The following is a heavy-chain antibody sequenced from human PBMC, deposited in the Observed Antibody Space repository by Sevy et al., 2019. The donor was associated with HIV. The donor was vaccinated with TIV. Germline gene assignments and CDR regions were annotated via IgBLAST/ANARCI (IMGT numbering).Heavy chain of an antibody. Sequence: GGSLRLSCAGSGFTFSTFAMSWVRQAPGKGLEWVSAISGTGSSTFYSDSVKGRFTNSRDNSKNTLYLQMNSLRADDTDVYYCAKDWGTTAISDYWGQGTLVTVSS. J-gene: IGHJ4*02. V-gene: IGHV3-23*01. CDR1: GFTFSTFA. CDR2: ISGTGSST. CDR3: AKDWGTTAISDY. D-gene: IGHD3-16*01.